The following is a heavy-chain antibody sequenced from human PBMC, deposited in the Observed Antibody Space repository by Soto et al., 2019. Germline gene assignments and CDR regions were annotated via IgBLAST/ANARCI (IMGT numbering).Heavy chain of an antibody. CDR2: IYYSGST. Sequence: SETLSLTCTVSGGSISSSSYYWGWIRQPPGKGLEWIGSIYYSGSTNYNPSLKSRVNISVDTSKNQITLKMSSVTAADTVFYYFARDSGYNYGYFRWFDPWGQGTLVTVSS. J-gene: IGHJ5*02. V-gene: IGHV4-39*06. CDR1: GGSISSSSYY. CDR3: ARDSGYNYGYFRWFDP. D-gene: IGHD5-18*01.